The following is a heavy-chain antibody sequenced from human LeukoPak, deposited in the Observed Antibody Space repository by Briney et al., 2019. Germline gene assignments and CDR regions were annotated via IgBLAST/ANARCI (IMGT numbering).Heavy chain of an antibody. Sequence: GASVKVSCKASGYTFTGYYMYWVRQAPGQGLEWMGWINPNSGGTNYAQKFQGRVTMTRDTSISTAYMELSRLRSDDTAVYYCARDTYSSGWYGDYWGQGTLVTVSS. CDR3: ARDTYSSGWYGDY. V-gene: IGHV1-2*02. D-gene: IGHD6-19*01. CDR1: GYTFTGYY. CDR2: INPNSGGT. J-gene: IGHJ4*02.